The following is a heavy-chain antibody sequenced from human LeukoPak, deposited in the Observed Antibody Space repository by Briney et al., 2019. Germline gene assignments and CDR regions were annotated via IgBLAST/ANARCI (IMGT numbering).Heavy chain of an antibody. CDR3: AREHAVRFDP. Sequence: PSETLSLTCTVSGGSISSYYWSWIRQPPGKGLEWIGYIYYSGSTNYNPSLKSRVTISVDTSKNQFSLKLGSVTAADTAVYYCAREHAVRFDPWGQGTLVTVSS. CDR2: IYYSGST. V-gene: IGHV4-59*01. D-gene: IGHD4-17*01. J-gene: IGHJ5*02. CDR1: GGSISSYY.